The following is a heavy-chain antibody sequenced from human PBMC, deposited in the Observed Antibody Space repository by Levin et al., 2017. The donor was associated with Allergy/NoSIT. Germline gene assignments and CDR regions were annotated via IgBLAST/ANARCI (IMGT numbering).Heavy chain of an antibody. CDR3: AKVDAGAYCGGECFDY. D-gene: IGHD2-21*01. V-gene: IGHV3-30*18. CDR1: GFTFSSYG. CDR2: ISYDGTKK. Sequence: GESLKISCTASGFTFSSYGMHWVRQAPGKGPEWVAVISYDGTKKYYADSVKGRFAISRDTSKNTLYLQMNSLRTEDTAVYYCAKVDAGAYCGGECFDYWGQGTLVTVSP. J-gene: IGHJ4*02.